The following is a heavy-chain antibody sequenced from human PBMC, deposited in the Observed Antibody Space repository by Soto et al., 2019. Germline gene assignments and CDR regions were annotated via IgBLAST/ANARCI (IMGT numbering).Heavy chain of an antibody. CDR2: ISGSGGST. CDR3: AKDRGGDIRREDAFDI. Sequence: EVQLLESGGGLVQPGGSLRLSCAASGFTFSSYAMSWVRQAPGKGLEWVSAISGSGGSTYYADSVKGRFTISRDNSKNTLYLQMNGLRAEDTAVYYCAKDRGGDIRREDAFDIWGQGTMVTVSS. J-gene: IGHJ3*02. CDR1: GFTFSSYA. V-gene: IGHV3-23*01. D-gene: IGHD3-16*02.